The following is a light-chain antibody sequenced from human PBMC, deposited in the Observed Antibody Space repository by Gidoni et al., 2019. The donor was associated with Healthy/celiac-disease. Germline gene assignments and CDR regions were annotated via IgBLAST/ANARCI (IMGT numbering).Light chain of an antibody. CDR3: QQSYSTPET. V-gene: IGKV1-39*01. CDR1: PSISSY. CDR2: AAS. J-gene: IGKJ3*01. Sequence: DIQMTQSPSSLSASVGDRVTITCRASPSISSYLNWYQQKPGKAPKLLIYAASSLQSGVPSRFSGSGSGTDFTLTISSLQPEDFATYYCQQSYSTPETFXPXTKVDIK.